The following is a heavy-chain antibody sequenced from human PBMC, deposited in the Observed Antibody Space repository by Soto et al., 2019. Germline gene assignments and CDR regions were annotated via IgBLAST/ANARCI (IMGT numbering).Heavy chain of an antibody. D-gene: IGHD3-3*01. J-gene: IGHJ6*03. CDR1: GASISSGGYY. Sequence: QVHLQESGPGLVKPAQTLALTWTVSGASISSGGYYWRWIRQHPGKGLEWIGCIYYSGNTHYNPSLKSRATLSVDTSKDQFYLKLSSVTAGDTAVYYCARLPLTTIKVTVLGTYYYYMDVWGKGTTVTVSS. V-gene: IGHV4-31*02. CDR2: IYYSGNT. CDR3: ARLPLTTIKVTVLGTYYYYMDV.